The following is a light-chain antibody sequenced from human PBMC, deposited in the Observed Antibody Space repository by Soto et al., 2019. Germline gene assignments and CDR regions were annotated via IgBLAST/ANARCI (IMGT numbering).Light chain of an antibody. Sequence: QAVVTQEPALSVSPGGTVTLTCGSSTGAVTSGHYPYWFQQKLGQAPKTLIYDTSNKHSWTPARFSGSLLGGEAALTLSDAQPEDEADYYCLLSFIGAVVFGGGTQLTVL. V-gene: IGLV7-46*01. J-gene: IGLJ2*01. CDR1: TGAVTSGHY. CDR2: DTS. CDR3: LLSFIGAVV.